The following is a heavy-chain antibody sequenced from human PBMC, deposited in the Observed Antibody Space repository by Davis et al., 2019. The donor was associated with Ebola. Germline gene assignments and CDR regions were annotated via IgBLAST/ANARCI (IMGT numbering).Heavy chain of an antibody. D-gene: IGHD1-26*01. CDR2: ISYEPIKT. CDR1: GFTFSRHG. CDR3: AKDLTSGDGRWEFDH. Sequence: PGGSLRLSCAASGFTFSRHGMHWVRQAPGKGLEWVAVISYEPIKTYYAESVQGRFTVSRDTSRNTVYLQMNNLRAGDTGVYYCAKDLTSGDGRWEFDHWGQGILVTVSS. V-gene: IGHV3-30*18. J-gene: IGHJ4*02.